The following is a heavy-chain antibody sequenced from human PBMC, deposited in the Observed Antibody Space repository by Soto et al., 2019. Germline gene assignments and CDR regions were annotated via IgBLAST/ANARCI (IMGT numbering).Heavy chain of an antibody. CDR1: GGTFSSYA. J-gene: IGHJ5*02. D-gene: IGHD3-10*01. CDR2: IIPRYGPT. V-gene: IGHV1-69*01. Sequence: QVPLVQSGAEVKKPGSSVTVSCKASGGTFSSYAIHWVRQAPGQGLEWMGGIIPRYGPTKYAQRFQGRVTISADESTPTVYMELTGLTSQDTAVYYCARVTDMVRGVIDNWFDPWGHGTLVTVSS. CDR3: ARVTDMVRGVIDNWFDP.